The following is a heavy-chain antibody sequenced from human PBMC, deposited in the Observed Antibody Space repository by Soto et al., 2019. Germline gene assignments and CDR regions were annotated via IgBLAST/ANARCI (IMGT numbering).Heavy chain of an antibody. CDR3: ARVITSYTWFDP. CDR1: GGSISNDHYY. Sequence: QVQLQESGPGLVKPSQTLSLTCTVSGGSISNDHYYWSWIRQPPGKGLEWIGYIYYSGSTFYNPSLRSRLTTSVHTSKSQFSLNLSSVTAADTAVYYCARVITSYTWFDPWGQGTLVTVSS. CDR2: IYYSGST. J-gene: IGHJ5*02. V-gene: IGHV4-30-4*01. D-gene: IGHD3-10*01.